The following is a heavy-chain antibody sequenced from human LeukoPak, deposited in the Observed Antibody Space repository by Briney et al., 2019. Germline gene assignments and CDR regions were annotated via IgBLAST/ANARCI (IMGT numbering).Heavy chain of an antibody. Sequence: SETLSLTCTVSGGSISSYYWSWIRQPPGKGLEWIGYIYYSGSTNYNPSLKSRVTMSVDTSKNQFSLKLSSVTAADTAVYYCARALFCTNGVCEFDYWGQGTLVTVSS. CDR2: IYYSGST. CDR3: ARALFCTNGVCEFDY. J-gene: IGHJ4*02. D-gene: IGHD2-8*01. V-gene: IGHV4-59*01. CDR1: GGSISSYY.